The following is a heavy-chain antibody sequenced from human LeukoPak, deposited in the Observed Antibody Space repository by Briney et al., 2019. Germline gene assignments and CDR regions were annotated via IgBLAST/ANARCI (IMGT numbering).Heavy chain of an antibody. CDR1: GGSISSYY. J-gene: IGHJ4*02. D-gene: IGHD1-14*01. V-gene: IGHV4-4*09. Sequence: SETLSLTCTVSGGSISSYYWSWIRQPPGRGLEWIGYIYTSGSTNYNPSLKSRVTISGDTSKNQFSLKLSSVPAADPAVYYCASGELGTFDYWGQGTLVTVSS. CDR3: ASGELGTFDY. CDR2: IYTSGST.